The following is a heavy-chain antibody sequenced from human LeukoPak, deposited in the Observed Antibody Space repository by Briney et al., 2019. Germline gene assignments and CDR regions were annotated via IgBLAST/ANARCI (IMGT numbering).Heavy chain of an antibody. V-gene: IGHV1-2*02. CDR1: GYTFTGYY. Sequence: ASVKVSCKASGYTFTGYYMHRVRLAPGQGLEWMGWINPNSGGTNYAQKFPGRVSMTRDTSISTAYMELSRLRSDDTAVYYGAREGAAAGSGGSAFDIWGQGTMVTVSS. D-gene: IGHD6-13*01. CDR2: INPNSGGT. CDR3: AREGAAAGSGGSAFDI. J-gene: IGHJ3*02.